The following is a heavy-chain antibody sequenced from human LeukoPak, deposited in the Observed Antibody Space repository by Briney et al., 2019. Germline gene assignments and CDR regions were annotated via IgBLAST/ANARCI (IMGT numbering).Heavy chain of an antibody. D-gene: IGHD5-24*01. Sequence: ASVKVSCKASGGTFSSYAISWVRQAPGQGLEWMGGIIPIFGTANYAQKFQGRVTITADESTSTAYMELSSLRPEDTAVYYCARDYGMATINDYYYGMDVWGQGATVTVSS. CDR3: ARDYGMATINDYYYGMDV. V-gene: IGHV1-69*13. CDR2: IIPIFGTA. J-gene: IGHJ6*02. CDR1: GGTFSSYA.